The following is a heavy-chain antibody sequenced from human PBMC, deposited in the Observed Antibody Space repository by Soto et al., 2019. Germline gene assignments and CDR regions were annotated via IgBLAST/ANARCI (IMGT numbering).Heavy chain of an antibody. Sequence: VQLVESGGGVVQPGRSLRLSCAASGFTFSSYGMHWVRQAPGKGLEWVAVISYDGTNKYYADSVKGRFTISRDNSKNTLYLQMNSLRAEDTAVYYCAKVIENDYVWESYRNPYYYYGMDVWGQGTTVTVSS. J-gene: IGHJ6*02. CDR3: AKVIENDYVWESYRNPYYYYGMDV. CDR1: GFTFSSYG. D-gene: IGHD3-16*02. CDR2: ISYDGTNK. V-gene: IGHV3-30*18.